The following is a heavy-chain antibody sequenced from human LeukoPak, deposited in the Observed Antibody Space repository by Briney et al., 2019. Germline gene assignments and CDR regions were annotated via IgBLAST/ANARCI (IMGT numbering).Heavy chain of an antibody. CDR1: GFTFSSYG. CDR3: AKDPSGYYYGWFDP. CDR2: IRYDGSNK. V-gene: IGHV3-30*02. Sequence: GGSLRLSCAASGFTFSSYGMHWVRQAPGKGLEWVAFIRYDGSNKNYADSVKGRFTISRDNSKNTLYLQMNSLRAEDTALYYCAKDPSGYYYGWFDPWGQGTLVTVSS. J-gene: IGHJ5*02. D-gene: IGHD3-22*01.